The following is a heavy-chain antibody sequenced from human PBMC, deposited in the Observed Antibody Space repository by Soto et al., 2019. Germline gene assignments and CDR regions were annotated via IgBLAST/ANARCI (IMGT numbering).Heavy chain of an antibody. J-gene: IGHJ4*02. V-gene: IGHV2-5*02. CDR3: AHRAVVGAYFDY. D-gene: IGHD1-26*01. CDR1: GFSLSTSAVG. CDR2: IYWDDDK. Sequence: QITLKESGPTLVKPTQTLTLTCTFSGFSLSTSAVGVGWIRQTPEKALEWLALIYWDDDKRYSPSLKSRLTLPKDTSKNQVVLSMTNMDPVDTATYYCAHRAVVGAYFDYWGQGTLVTVSS.